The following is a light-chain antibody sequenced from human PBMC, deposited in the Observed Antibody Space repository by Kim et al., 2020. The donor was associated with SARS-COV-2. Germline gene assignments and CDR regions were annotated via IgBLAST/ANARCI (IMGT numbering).Light chain of an antibody. CDR1: SRKHASYDF. CDR3: GSYAGNSNII. CDR2: EVN. Sequence: QQIANSCTRTSRKHASYDFFSWYQHHPDKAPKLIIYEVNQRSSGVPDRFSGSKSGDTASLTVSGLQAGDEAYYFCGSYAGNSNIIFGGGTQLTVL. J-gene: IGLJ2*01. V-gene: IGLV2-8*01.